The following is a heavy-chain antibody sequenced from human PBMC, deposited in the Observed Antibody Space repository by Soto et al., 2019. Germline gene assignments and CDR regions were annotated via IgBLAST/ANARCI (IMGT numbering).Heavy chain of an antibody. CDR3: ARELRYFDWFPSGGDAFDI. V-gene: IGHV4-59*01. CDR2: IYYSGST. D-gene: IGHD3-9*01. Sequence: QVQLQESGPGLVKPSETLSLTCTVSGGSISSYYWSWIRQPPGKGLEWIGYIYYSGSTNYNPSLKSRVTISVDTSKNQFSLRLSSVNAADTAVYYCARELRYFDWFPSGGDAFDIWGQGTMVTVSS. CDR1: GGSISSYY. J-gene: IGHJ3*02.